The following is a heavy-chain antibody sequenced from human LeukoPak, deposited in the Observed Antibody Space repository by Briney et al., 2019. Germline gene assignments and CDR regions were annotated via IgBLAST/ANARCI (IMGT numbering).Heavy chain of an antibody. CDR3: ARVTGYVIEDYFDY. J-gene: IGHJ4*02. CDR2: IYYSGGT. Sequence: PSETLSLTCTVSGGSISSSSYYWDWIRQPPGKGLEWIGSIYYSGGTYFNPSLKSRVTISVDTSKYQFSLNLSSVTAADTAMYYCARVTGYVIEDYFDYWGQGTLVTVSS. CDR1: GGSISSSSYY. V-gene: IGHV4-39*07. D-gene: IGHD3-22*01.